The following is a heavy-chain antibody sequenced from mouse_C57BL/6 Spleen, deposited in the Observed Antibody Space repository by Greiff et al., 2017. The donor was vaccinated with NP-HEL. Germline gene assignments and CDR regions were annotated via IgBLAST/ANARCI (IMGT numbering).Heavy chain of an antibody. Sequence: QVQLQQSGAELVKPGASVKISCKASGYAFSSYWMNWVKQRPGKGLEWIGQIYPGDGDTNYNGKFKGKATLTADKSSSTAYMQLSSLTSEDSAVYFCARSLLLTGGGYFDVWGTGTTVTVSS. CDR3: ARSLLLTGGGYFDV. CDR1: GYAFSSYW. CDR2: IYPGDGDT. D-gene: IGHD4-1*01. J-gene: IGHJ1*03. V-gene: IGHV1-80*01.